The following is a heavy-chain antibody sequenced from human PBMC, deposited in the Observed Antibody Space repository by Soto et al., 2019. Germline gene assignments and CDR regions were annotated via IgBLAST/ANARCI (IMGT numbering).Heavy chain of an antibody. CDR3: ARVYITIFGVVSYGMDV. CDR1: GGTFSSYA. CDR2: ISAYNGNT. D-gene: IGHD3-3*01. Sequence: ASVKVSCKASGGTFSSYAISWVRQAPGQGLEWMGWISAYNGNTNYAQKLQGRVTMTTDTSTSTAYMELRSLRSDDTAVYYCARVYITIFGVVSYGMDVWGQGTTVTVSS. V-gene: IGHV1-18*01. J-gene: IGHJ6*02.